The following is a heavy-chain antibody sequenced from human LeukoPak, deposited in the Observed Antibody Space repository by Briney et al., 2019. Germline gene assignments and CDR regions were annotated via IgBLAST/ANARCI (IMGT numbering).Heavy chain of an antibody. J-gene: IGHJ5*02. D-gene: IGHD3-10*01. CDR3: ARTPAIGSVKGWFDP. CDR2: INHSGST. Sequence: SETLSLTCAVYGGSFSGYYWSWIRQPPGKGLEWIGEINHSGSTNYNPSLKSRVTISVDTSKNQSSLKLSSVTAADTAVYYCARTPAIGSVKGWFDPWGQGTLVTVSS. CDR1: GGSFSGYY. V-gene: IGHV4-34*01.